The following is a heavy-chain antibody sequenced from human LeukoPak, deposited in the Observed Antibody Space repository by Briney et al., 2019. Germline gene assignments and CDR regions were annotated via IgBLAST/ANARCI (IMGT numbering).Heavy chain of an antibody. Sequence: PSETLSLTCTVSGGSISSYYWSWIRQLPGKGLEWIGYIYYSGSTNYNPSLKSRVTISEDTSKNQFSLKLSSVTAADTAVYYCARADDSSGYYPSHGFDYWGQGTLVTVSS. V-gene: IGHV4-59*01. CDR1: GGSISSYY. D-gene: IGHD3-22*01. CDR2: IYYSGST. J-gene: IGHJ4*02. CDR3: ARADDSSGYYPSHGFDY.